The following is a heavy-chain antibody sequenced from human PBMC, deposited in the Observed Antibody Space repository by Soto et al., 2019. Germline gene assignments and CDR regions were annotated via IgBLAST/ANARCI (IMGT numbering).Heavy chain of an antibody. V-gene: IGHV4-59*08. J-gene: IGHJ6*03. CDR1: GGSISSYY. CDR3: ARGYSGYDFGYYYYYMDV. CDR2: IYYSGST. D-gene: IGHD5-12*01. Sequence: PSETLSLTCTVSGGSISSYYWSWIRQPPGKGLEWIGYIYYSGSTNYNPSLKSRVTISVGTSKNQFSLKLSSVTAADTAVYYCARGYSGYDFGYYYYYMDVWGKGTTVTVSS.